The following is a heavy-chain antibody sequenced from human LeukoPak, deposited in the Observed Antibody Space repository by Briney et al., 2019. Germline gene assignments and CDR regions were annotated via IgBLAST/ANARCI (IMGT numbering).Heavy chain of an antibody. V-gene: IGHV1-2*02. CDR2: INPNSGDT. CDR3: TRGGIDY. CDR1: GYTFTGYY. J-gene: IGHJ4*02. D-gene: IGHD3-10*01. Sequence: ASVKVSCKASGYTFTGYYMHWVRQAPGQGLEWMGWINPNSGDTHYVQKFQGRVTMTRYTSISTAYMELSRLRSDDTAVYYCTRGGIDYWGQGTLVTVSS.